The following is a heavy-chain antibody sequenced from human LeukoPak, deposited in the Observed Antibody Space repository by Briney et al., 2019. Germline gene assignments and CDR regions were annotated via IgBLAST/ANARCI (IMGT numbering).Heavy chain of an antibody. CDR3: AHHYDFWSGYIDY. CDR1: GGSISSYY. V-gene: IGHV4-59*01. J-gene: IGHJ4*02. Sequence: PSETLSLTCTVSGGSISSYYWSWIRQPPGKGLEWIGYIYYSGSTNYNPSLKSRATISVDTSKNQFSLKLSSVTAADTAVYYCAHHYDFWSGYIDYWGQGTLVTVSS. CDR2: IYYSGST. D-gene: IGHD3-3*01.